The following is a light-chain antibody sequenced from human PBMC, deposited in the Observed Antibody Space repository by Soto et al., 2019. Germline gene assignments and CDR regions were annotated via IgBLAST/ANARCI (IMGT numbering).Light chain of an antibody. J-gene: IGLJ1*01. Sequence: QSVLTQPPSVSAAPGQKVTISCYGSSSNIGNNYVSWYQQLPGTAPKLLIYDNNKRPSGIPDRFSGSKSGTSATLGITGLQTGDEAYYYCGTWDSSLSAGFGTGTKVTVL. CDR2: DNN. CDR3: GTWDSSLSAG. V-gene: IGLV1-51*01. CDR1: SSNIGNNY.